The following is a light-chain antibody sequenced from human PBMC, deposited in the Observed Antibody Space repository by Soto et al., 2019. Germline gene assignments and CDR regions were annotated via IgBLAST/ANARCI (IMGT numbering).Light chain of an antibody. CDR1: QSVSRNY. CDR3: HHYGDSPIYT. Sequence: EVVWTQSPGSLCLSPGGTATLSCRSSQSVSRNYLAWFQQKPGQAPRLLIHGASSRAAGTPDRFSGSGSGTDFTLTISRLEPEDFAVYYCHHYGDSPIYTFGPGTKVDIK. V-gene: IGKV3-20*01. CDR2: GAS. J-gene: IGKJ3*01.